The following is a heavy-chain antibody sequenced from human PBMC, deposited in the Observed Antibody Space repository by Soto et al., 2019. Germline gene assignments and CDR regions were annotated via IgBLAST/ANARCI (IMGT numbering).Heavy chain of an antibody. V-gene: IGHV3-23*01. CDR3: AKVGTIFGVVITAIDY. D-gene: IGHD3-3*01. CDR1: GFTFSSYA. J-gene: IGHJ4*02. Sequence: GGSLRLSCAASGFTFSSYAMSWVRQAPGKGLEWVSAISGSGGSTYYADSVKGRFTISRDNSKNTLYLQMDSLGAEDTAVYYCAKVGTIFGVVITAIDYWGQGTLVTVSS. CDR2: ISGSGGST.